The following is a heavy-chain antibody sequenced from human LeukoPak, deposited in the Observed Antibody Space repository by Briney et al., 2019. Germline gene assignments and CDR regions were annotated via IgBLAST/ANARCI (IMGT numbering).Heavy chain of an antibody. CDR1: GGSVSSGSYY. D-gene: IGHD5-18*01. J-gene: IGHJ4*02. Sequence: SETLSLTCTVSGGSVSSGSYYWSWIRQPPGKGLEWIGYIYYSGSTYYNPSLKSRVTISVDTSKNQFSLKLSSVTAADTAVYYCARVYSYDYYFDYWGQGTLVTVSS. CDR3: ARVYSYDYYFDY. V-gene: IGHV4-30-4*08. CDR2: IYYSGST.